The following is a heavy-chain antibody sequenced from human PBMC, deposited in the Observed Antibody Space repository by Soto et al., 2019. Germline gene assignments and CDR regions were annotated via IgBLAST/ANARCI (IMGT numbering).Heavy chain of an antibody. J-gene: IGHJ4*02. D-gene: IGHD6-13*01. Sequence: GSLRLSCAASGFTFSSYAMHWVRQAPGKGLEWVAVISYDGSNKYYADSVKGRFTISRDNSKNTLYLQMNSLSAEDTAIYYCAKDAIMVSSSFNYFDFWGQGALVTVSS. CDR2: ISYDGSNK. CDR1: GFTFSSYA. CDR3: AKDAIMVSSSFNYFDF. V-gene: IGHV3-30-3*01.